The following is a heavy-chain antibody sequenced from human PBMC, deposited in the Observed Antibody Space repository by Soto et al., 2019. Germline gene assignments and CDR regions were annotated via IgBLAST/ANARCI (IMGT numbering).Heavy chain of an antibody. CDR1: GFTVSSNY. J-gene: IGHJ4*02. CDR2: IYSGGST. Sequence: EVQLVESGGGLVQPGGSLRLSCAASGFTVSSNYMSWVRQAPGKGLEWVSVIYSGGSTYYADSVKGRFTISRDNSKNTLYLQMNSLRAEDTAVYYCARLSSGWTLDYWGQGTLVTVSS. V-gene: IGHV3-66*04. CDR3: ARLSSGWTLDY. D-gene: IGHD6-19*01.